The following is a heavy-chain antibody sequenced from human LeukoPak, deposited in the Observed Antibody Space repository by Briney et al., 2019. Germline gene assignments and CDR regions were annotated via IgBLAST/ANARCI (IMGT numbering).Heavy chain of an antibody. Sequence: ASVTVSCTASGYTFTVYYMHWVRQAPGQGLEWMGWINPNSGGTNYAQKFQGRVTMTRDTSISTAYMELSRLRSDDTAVYYCARDAAGEDYYMDVWGKGTTVTVSS. J-gene: IGHJ6*03. CDR3: ARDAAGEDYYMDV. CDR1: GYTFTVYY. CDR2: INPNSGGT. D-gene: IGHD6-25*01. V-gene: IGHV1-2*02.